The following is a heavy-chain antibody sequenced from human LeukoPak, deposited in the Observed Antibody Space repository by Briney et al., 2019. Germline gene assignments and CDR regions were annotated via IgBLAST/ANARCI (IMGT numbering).Heavy chain of an antibody. J-gene: IGHJ6*02. V-gene: IGHV1-8*01. D-gene: IGHD5-18*01. CDR1: GYTFTSYD. CDR2: MNPNSGNT. Sequence: ASVKVSCKASGYTFTSYDINWVRQATGQGLEWMGWMNPNSGNTGYAQKFQGRVTMTRNTSISTAYMELSSLRSEDTAVYYCARGGYSHGLGGYYGMDVWGQGTTVTVSS. CDR3: ARGGYSHGLGGYYGMDV.